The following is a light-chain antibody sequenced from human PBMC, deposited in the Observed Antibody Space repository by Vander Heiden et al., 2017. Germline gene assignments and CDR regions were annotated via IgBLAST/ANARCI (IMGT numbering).Light chain of an antibody. CDR1: QSVSSSY. CDR3: QQYGSSVT. CDR2: DAS. V-gene: IGKV3-20*01. Sequence: DIVLTQSPGTLSLSPGERATLSCRASQSVSSSYLAWYQQKPGQAPRLLIYDASSRATGIQDRFSGSGSGTDFTLTISRLEPEDFAVYYCQQYGSSVTFGQGTKVEIK. J-gene: IGKJ1*01.